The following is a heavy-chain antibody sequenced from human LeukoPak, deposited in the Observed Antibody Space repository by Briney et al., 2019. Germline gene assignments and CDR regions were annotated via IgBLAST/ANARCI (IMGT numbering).Heavy chain of an antibody. CDR2: ISWDSHSI. V-gene: IGHV3-9*01. D-gene: IGHD3-22*01. CDR1: GFTFDDYA. Sequence: GGSLRLSCAASGFTFDDYAMHWVRQIPGKGVEWVSSISWDSHSIAYADSVRGRFTMSRDNAKNSLYLQMNSLRPEDTALYYCAKALYDSTGPFDYWGQGTLVTVSS. CDR3: AKALYDSTGPFDY. J-gene: IGHJ4*02.